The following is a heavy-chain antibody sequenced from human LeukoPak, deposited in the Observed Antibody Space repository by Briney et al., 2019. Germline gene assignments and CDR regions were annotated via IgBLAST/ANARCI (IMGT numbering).Heavy chain of an antibody. CDR1: GGSISSYY. CDR3: ARGRFYASGRLPFDY. Sequence: SETLSLTCTVSGGSISSYYWSWLRQPPGKGLEWIGYIYYSGSTNYNPSLKSRVTISVDTSKSQFSLKLTSVTAADTAVYYCARGRFYASGRLPFDYWGQGTLVTVSS. D-gene: IGHD3-10*01. V-gene: IGHV4-59*01. CDR2: IYYSGST. J-gene: IGHJ4*02.